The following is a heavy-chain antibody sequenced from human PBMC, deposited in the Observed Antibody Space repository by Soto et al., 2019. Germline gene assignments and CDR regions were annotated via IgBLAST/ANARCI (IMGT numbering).Heavy chain of an antibody. V-gene: IGHV3-30*18. CDR1: GFTFSSYG. CDR2: ISYDGSNK. CDR3: AKDSSGWYSYYYYGMDV. J-gene: IGHJ6*02. D-gene: IGHD6-19*01. Sequence: GGSLRLSCAASGFTFSSYGMHWVRHAPGKGLEWVAVISYDGSNKYYADSVKGRFTISRDNSKNTLYLQMNSLRAEDTAVYYCAKDSSGWYSYYYYGMDVWGQGTTVTVSS.